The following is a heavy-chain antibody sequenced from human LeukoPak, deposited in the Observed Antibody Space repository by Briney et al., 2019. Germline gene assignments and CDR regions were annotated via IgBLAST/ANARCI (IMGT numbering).Heavy chain of an antibody. CDR3: ARRVRRATGFGY. CDR1: GGSISSDDYY. D-gene: IGHD1-26*01. Sequence: SQTLSLTCTVSGGSISSDDYYWSWIRQSPGKGLEWIGYIYYRGSTKYNTSLKSRITISVDTSKNQFSLKLSSVTAADTAVYYCARRVRRATGFGYWGQGTLVTVSS. V-gene: IGHV4-30-4*01. J-gene: IGHJ4*02. CDR2: IYYRGST.